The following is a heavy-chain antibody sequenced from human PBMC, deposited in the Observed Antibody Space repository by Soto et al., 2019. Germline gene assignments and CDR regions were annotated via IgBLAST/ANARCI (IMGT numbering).Heavy chain of an antibody. J-gene: IGHJ4*02. CDR3: ATSPTEGY. CDR1: EFGVSNLF. Sequence: GGSLRLSCVVSEFGVSNLFMTWVRQAPGKGLEWVSRIYSGGGTSYADTVKGRFTISRDKSKNTLYLQMNSLRGDDTAVYYCATSPTEGYWGQGTPVTVSS. CDR2: IYSGGGT. D-gene: IGHD2-2*01. V-gene: IGHV3-66*01.